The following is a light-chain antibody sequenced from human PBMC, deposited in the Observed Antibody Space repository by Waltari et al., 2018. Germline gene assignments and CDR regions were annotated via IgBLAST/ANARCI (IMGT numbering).Light chain of an antibody. CDR2: KDT. CDR1: SSDVGFYDF. Sequence: QSALTQPASVSGSPGQSITISCTGPSSDVGFYDFFSWFQQHPGKTPKVMIDKDTNRPSGVSNRFSGSKSANTASLTISGLQAEDEADYYCSSYTRRSYWVFGGGTQLTVL. V-gene: IGLV2-14*01. J-gene: IGLJ3*02. CDR3: SSYTRRSYWV.